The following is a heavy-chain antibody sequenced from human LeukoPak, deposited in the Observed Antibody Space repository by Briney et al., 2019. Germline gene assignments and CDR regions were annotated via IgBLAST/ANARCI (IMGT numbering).Heavy chain of an antibody. Sequence: PSETLSLTCAVYGGSFSGYYWSWVRQPPGKGLEWIGEINHSGSTNYNPSLKSRVTISVDTFKNQFSLKLSSVTAADTAVYYCARGPYYYDSSGYWDWGQGTLVTVSS. D-gene: IGHD3-22*01. CDR3: ARGPYYYDSSGYWD. CDR2: INHSGST. V-gene: IGHV4-34*01. CDR1: GGSFSGYY. J-gene: IGHJ4*02.